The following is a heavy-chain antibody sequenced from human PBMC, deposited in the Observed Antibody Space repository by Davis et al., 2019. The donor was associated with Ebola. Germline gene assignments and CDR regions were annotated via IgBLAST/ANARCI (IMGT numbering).Heavy chain of an antibody. J-gene: IGHJ2*01. CDR2: ISYDGSNK. D-gene: IGHD4-17*01. CDR1: GFTFSSYA. V-gene: IGHV3-30*14. Sequence: GGSLRLSCAASGFTFSSYAMHWVRQAPGKGLEWVAVISYDGSNKYYADSVKGRFTISRHNSKNTLYLQMNSLRAEDTAVYYCARGDGVTRYFDLWGRGTLVTVSS. CDR3: ARGDGVTRYFDL.